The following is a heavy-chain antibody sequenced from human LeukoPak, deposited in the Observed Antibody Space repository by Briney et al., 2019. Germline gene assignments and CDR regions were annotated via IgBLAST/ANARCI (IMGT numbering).Heavy chain of an antibody. J-gene: IGHJ1*01. CDR2: IYYSGST. V-gene: IGHV4-39*07. Sequence: PSETLSLTCTVSGGSISSSSYYWGWNRQPPGKGLEWIGSIYYSGSTYYNPSLKSRVTISVDTSKNQFSLKLSSVTAADTAVYYCARGVIAARPNHWGQGTLVTVSS. D-gene: IGHD6-6*01. CDR1: GGSISSSSYY. CDR3: ARGVIAARPNH.